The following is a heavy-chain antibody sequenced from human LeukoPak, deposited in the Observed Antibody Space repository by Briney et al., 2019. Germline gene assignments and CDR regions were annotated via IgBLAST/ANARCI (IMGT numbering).Heavy chain of an antibody. CDR3: ARGILPAVRGVIIKTSFYYFDY. V-gene: IGHV3-21*01. CDR2: ISSSSSYI. J-gene: IGHJ4*02. CDR1: GFTFSSYS. Sequence: GGSLRLSCAASGFTFSSYSMNWVRQAPGKGLEWVSSISSSSSYIYYADSVKGRFTISRDNAKNSLYLQMNSLRAEDTAVYYCARGILPAVRGVIIKTSFYYFDYWGQGTLVTVSS. D-gene: IGHD3-10*01.